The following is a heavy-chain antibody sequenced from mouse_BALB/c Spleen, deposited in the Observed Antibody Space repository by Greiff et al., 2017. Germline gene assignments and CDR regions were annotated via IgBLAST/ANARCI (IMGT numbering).Heavy chain of an antibody. CDR2: IWSGGST. CDR1: GFSLTSYG. J-gene: IGHJ1*01. D-gene: IGHD2-1*01. Sequence: QVQLQQSGPGLVQPSQSLSITCTVSGFSLTSYGVHWVRQSPGKGLEWLGVIWSGGSTDYNAAFISRLSISKDNSKSQVFFKMNSLQANDTAIYYCARKLMVTTRYWYFDVWGAGTTVTVSS. V-gene: IGHV2-2*02. CDR3: ARKLMVTTRYWYFDV.